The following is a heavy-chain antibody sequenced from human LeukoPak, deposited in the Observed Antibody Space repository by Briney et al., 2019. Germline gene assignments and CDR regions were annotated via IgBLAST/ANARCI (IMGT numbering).Heavy chain of an antibody. V-gene: IGHV3-74*01. CDR3: ARGRGRSYHY. CDR2: INTDGSTT. J-gene: IGHJ4*02. CDR1: GFTFSNDW. D-gene: IGHD1-26*01. Sequence: SGGSLRLSCAASGFTFSNDWMHWVRQAPGKGLVWVSRINTDGSTTTYADSVKGRFTISRDNAKNTLYLQMNSLRVEDTAVYYCARGRGRSYHYCGQGTLVTVSS.